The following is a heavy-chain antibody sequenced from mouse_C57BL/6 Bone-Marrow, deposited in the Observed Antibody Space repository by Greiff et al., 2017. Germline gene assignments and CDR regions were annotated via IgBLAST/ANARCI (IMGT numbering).Heavy chain of an antibody. D-gene: IGHD1-1*01. J-gene: IGHJ3*01. CDR2: ISGSGSHT. CDR3: AREATVVAP. CDR1: GFNFSSYA. Sequence: EVMLVESGGGLVKPGGSLKLSCAASGFNFSSYAMSWVRQTPAKRLEWVATISGSGSHTYYTDNVKGLFTISIDNAHHNLYLQMSHLKSEDTAMYYCAREATVVAPCGQGTLVTVSA. V-gene: IGHV5-4*03.